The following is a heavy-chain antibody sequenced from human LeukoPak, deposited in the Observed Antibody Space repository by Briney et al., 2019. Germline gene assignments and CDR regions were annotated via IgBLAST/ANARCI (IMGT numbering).Heavy chain of an antibody. D-gene: IGHD6-19*01. V-gene: IGHV1-69*06. CDR3: ASEYSSGWYGGYYYYGMDV. CDR1: GGTFSSYA. CDR2: IIPIFGTA. J-gene: IGHJ6*04. Sequence: GASVKVSCKASGGTFSSYAISWVRQAPGPGLEWMGRIIPIFGTANYAQKFQGRVTITADKSTSTAYMELSSLRSEDTAVYYCASEYSSGWYGGYYYYGMDVWGKGTTVTVSS.